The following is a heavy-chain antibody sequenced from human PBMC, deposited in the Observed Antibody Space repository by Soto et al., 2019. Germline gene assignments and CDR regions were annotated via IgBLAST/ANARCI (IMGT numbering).Heavy chain of an antibody. CDR3: ARGYCGRTSCPDAFDI. J-gene: IGHJ3*02. CDR2: IIPIFGTA. CDR1: GGTFSSYA. V-gene: IGHV1-69*01. D-gene: IGHD2-2*01. Sequence: QVQLVQSGAEVKKPGSSVKVSCKASGGTFSSYAISWVRQAPGQGLEWMGGIIPIFGTANYAQKFQGRVTINADESTSTAYMELSSLRSEDTAVYYCARGYCGRTSCPDAFDIWGQGTMVTVSS.